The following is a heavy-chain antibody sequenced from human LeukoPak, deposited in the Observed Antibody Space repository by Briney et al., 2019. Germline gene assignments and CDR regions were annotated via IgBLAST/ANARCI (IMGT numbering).Heavy chain of an antibody. J-gene: IGHJ4*02. CDR2: INPNSGGT. CDR3: ARYPSSGWYNFDY. Sequence: GASVTVSCKASGYTFTGYYMHWVRQAPGQGVEWMGWINPNSGGTNYAQKFQGRVTMTRDTSISTAYMELSRLRSDDTAVYYCARYPSSGWYNFDYWGQGTLVTVSS. D-gene: IGHD6-19*01. V-gene: IGHV1-2*02. CDR1: GYTFTGYY.